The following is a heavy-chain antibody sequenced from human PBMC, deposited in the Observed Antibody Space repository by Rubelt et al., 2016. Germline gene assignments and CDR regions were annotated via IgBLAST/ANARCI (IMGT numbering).Heavy chain of an antibody. CDR1: GGSFSGYY. D-gene: IGHD3-22*01. Sequence: QVQLQQWRAGLLKPSETLSLTCAVYGGSFSGYYWSWIRQPPGKGLEWIGEINHSGSTNYNPSLKSRVTISVGTSKNQFSLKLSSVTAADTAGYYCARVSGYYHDYWGQGTLVTVSS. CDR3: ARVSGYYHDY. V-gene: IGHV4-34*01. J-gene: IGHJ4*02. CDR2: INHSGST.